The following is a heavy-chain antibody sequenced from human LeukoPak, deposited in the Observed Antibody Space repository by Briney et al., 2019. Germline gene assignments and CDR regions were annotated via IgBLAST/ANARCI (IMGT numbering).Heavy chain of an antibody. CDR1: GGSISSYY. Sequence: SETLSPTCTVSGGSISSYYWSWIRQPPGKGLEWIGYIYYSGSTNYNPSLKSRVTISVETSKNEFSLKLRSVTAADTAVYYCARVTGYRIEDYFGYWGQGTLVTVSS. J-gene: IGHJ4*02. V-gene: IGHV4-59*01. CDR3: ARVTGYRIEDYFGY. CDR2: IYYSGST. D-gene: IGHD6-13*01.